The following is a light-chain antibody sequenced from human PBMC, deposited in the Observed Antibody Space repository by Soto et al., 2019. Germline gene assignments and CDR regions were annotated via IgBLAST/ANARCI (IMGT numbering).Light chain of an antibody. Sequence: QSVLPQPPSVSGAPGQRVTISCTGSSSNIGAGYDVHWYQQLPGTAPKLLIYGNSNRPSGVPDRFSGSKSGTSASLAITGLQAEDEADYSCQSYDSSLSGAVVFGGGTKLTVL. CDR1: SSNIGAGYD. J-gene: IGLJ2*01. V-gene: IGLV1-40*01. CDR3: QSYDSSLSGAVV. CDR2: GNS.